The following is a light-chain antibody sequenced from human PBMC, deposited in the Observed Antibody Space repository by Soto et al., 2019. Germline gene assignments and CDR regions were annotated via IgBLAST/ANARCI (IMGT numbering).Light chain of an antibody. Sequence: VERVTIACRASQSINNWLAWYQQKPGKAPKFLIYDASNLESGVPSRFSGSASGTEFTLTISSLQPDDVAPYYCQQYANYPITFGGGTKVDIK. CDR2: DAS. J-gene: IGKJ4*01. CDR1: QSINNW. V-gene: IGKV1-5*01. CDR3: QQYANYPIT.